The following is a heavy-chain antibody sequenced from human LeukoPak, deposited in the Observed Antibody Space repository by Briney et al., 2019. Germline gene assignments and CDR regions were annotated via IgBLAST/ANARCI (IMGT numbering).Heavy chain of an antibody. CDR1: GFTFSSYG. D-gene: IGHD1-26*01. J-gene: IGHJ4*02. V-gene: IGHV3-23*01. CDR2: ISGSGGST. CDR3: AKGSGSYLSPLYYFDY. Sequence: GGSLRLSCAASGFTFSSYGMSWVRQAPGKGLEWVSAISGSGGSTYCADSVKGRFTISRGNSKNTLYLQMNSLRAEDTAVYYCAKGSGSYLSPLYYFDYWGQGTLVTVSS.